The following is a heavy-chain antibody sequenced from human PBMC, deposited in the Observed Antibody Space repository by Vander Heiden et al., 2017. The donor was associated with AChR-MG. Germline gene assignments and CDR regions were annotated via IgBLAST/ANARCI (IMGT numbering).Heavy chain of an antibody. CDR3: AREIPGSYYYYYYMDV. V-gene: IGHV3-48*03. CDR1: GFTFSSYE. CDR2: ISSSGSTI. Sequence: EVQLVESGGGLVQPGGSLRLSCAASGFTFSSYEMNWVRQAPGKGLEWVSYISSSGSTIYYADSVKGRFTISRDNAKNSLYLQMNSLRAEDTAVYYCAREIPGSYYYYYYMDVWGKGTTVTVSS. J-gene: IGHJ6*03. D-gene: IGHD2-2*02.